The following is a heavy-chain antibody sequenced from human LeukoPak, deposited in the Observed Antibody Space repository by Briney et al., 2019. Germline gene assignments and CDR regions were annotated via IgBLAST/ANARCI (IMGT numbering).Heavy chain of an antibody. CDR1: GGSISSYY. Sequence: PSETLSLTCTVSGGSISSYYWSWIRQPPGKGLEWIGYIYYSGSTNYNPSLKSRVTISVDTSKNQFSLKLSSVTAADTAVYYCARATYSSSWYPNNAFDIWGQGTTVTVSS. J-gene: IGHJ3*02. CDR2: IYYSGST. CDR3: ARATYSSSWYPNNAFDI. D-gene: IGHD6-13*01. V-gene: IGHV4-59*01.